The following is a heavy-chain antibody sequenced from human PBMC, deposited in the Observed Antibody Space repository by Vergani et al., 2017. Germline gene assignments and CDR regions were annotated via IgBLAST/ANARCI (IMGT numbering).Heavy chain of an antibody. D-gene: IGHD3-10*01. V-gene: IGHV4-30-4*01. J-gene: IGHJ6*02. CDR2: IYYSGST. CDR3: ARGGITMVRGVIPYYYGMDV. CDR1: GGSISSGDYY. Sequence: QVQLQESGPGLVKPSQTLSLTCTVSGGSISSGDYYWSWIRQPXGKGLEWIGYIYYSGSTYYNPSLKSRVTISVDTSKNQFSLKLSSVTAADTAVYYCARGGITMVRGVIPYYYGMDVWGQGTTVTVSS.